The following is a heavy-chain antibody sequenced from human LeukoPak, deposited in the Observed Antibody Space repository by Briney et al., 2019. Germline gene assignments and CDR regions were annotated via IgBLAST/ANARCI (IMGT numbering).Heavy chain of an antibody. Sequence: SGTLSLTCAVSGGSISSSNWWSWVRQPPGKGLEWIGEIYHSGSTNYNPSLKSRVTISVDKSKNQFSLKLSSVTAADTAVYYCASLGLLEQQPLDSGGQGTLVTVSS. CDR3: ASLGLLEQQPLDS. CDR1: GGSISSSNW. D-gene: IGHD3-3*01. J-gene: IGHJ4*02. CDR2: IYHSGST. V-gene: IGHV4-4*02.